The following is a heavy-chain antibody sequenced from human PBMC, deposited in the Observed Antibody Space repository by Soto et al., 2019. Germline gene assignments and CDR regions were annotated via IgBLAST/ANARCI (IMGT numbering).Heavy chain of an antibody. D-gene: IGHD3-16*01. J-gene: IGHJ4*02. V-gene: IGHV3-30-3*01. CDR1: GFTFINNA. CDR3: ARAPTSLFDY. CDR2: MSSDGSNE. Sequence: SGGSLRLSCEDSGFTFINNAMHWVRQAPGKGLEWVAFMSSDGSNEYYADSVKGRFTISRDNAKNSLYLQMNSLRAEDTAVYYCARAPTSLFDYWGQGTLVTVSS.